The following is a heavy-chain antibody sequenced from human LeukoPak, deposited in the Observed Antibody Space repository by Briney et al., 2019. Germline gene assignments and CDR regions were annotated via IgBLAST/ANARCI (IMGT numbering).Heavy chain of an antibody. CDR1: GFTFSSYN. D-gene: IGHD5-12*01. Sequence: GGSLRLSCAASGFTFSSYNMNWVRQAPGKGLEWISYISSSSSAIYYADSVRGRFIISRDNAKDSLYLQMNSLRAEDTAVYYCARENWDIVAVPMDVWGKGTTVTVSS. V-gene: IGHV3-48*01. CDR2: ISSSSSAI. CDR3: ARENWDIVAVPMDV. J-gene: IGHJ6*03.